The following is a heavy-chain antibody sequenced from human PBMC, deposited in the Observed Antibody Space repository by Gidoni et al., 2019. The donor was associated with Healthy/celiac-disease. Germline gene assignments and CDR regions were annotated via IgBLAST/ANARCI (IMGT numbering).Heavy chain of an antibody. Sequence: EVQLLESGGGLVQPGGSLRLSCAASGFPFSSYAMRGVRQAPGKGLEWVSAISGSGGSTYYADSVKGRFTISRDNSKNTLYLQMNSLRAEDTAVYYCAKPRWASSSGYYYAEDAFDIWGQGTMVTVSS. CDR3: AKPRWASSSGYYYAEDAFDI. CDR2: ISGSGGST. D-gene: IGHD3-22*01. V-gene: IGHV3-23*01. CDR1: GFPFSSYA. J-gene: IGHJ3*02.